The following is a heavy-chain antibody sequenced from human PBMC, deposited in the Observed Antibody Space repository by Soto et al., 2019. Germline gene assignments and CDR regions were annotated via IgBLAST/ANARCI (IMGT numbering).Heavy chain of an antibody. CDR3: AKGLYDNSGYYMPN. J-gene: IGHJ4*02. D-gene: IGHD3-22*01. V-gene: IGHV3-23*01. CDR1: GFTFSTYG. CDR2: ISSSGATT. Sequence: GGSLRLSCVASGFTFSTYGMNWVRQTPGKGLDWVSSISSSGATTYYADSVKGRFLISRDNSKDSLYLQMYSLSAEDTAIYYFAKGLYDNSGYYMPNWRQGTLVTVSS.